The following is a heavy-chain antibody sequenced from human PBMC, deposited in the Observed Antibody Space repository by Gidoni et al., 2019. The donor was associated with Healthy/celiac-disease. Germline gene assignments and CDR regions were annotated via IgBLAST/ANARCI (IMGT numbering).Heavy chain of an antibody. CDR1: GGSISSGSYY. CDR3: ARGATIFGVVSYYYYMDV. CDR2: IYTSGST. V-gene: IGHV4-61*02. J-gene: IGHJ6*03. D-gene: IGHD3-3*01. Sequence: QVQLQESGPGLVKPSQTLSVTCTVSGGSISSGSYYWSWIRQPAGKGLAWIGRIYTSGSTNYNPSLKSRVTISVDTSKNQFSLKLSSVTAADTAVYYCARGATIFGVVSYYYYMDVWGKGTTVTVSS.